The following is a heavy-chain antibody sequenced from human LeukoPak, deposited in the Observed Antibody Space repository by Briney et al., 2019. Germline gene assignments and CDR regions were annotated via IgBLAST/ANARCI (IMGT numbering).Heavy chain of an antibody. CDR1: GFTFSSYA. J-gene: IGHJ4*02. Sequence: PGGSLRLSCAASGFTFSSYAMHWVRQAPGKGLEWVAVISYDGSNKYYADSVKGRFTIPRDNSKNTLYLQMNSLRAEDTAVYYCARPRSGRLLGYFDHWGQGTLVTVSS. CDR3: ARPRSGRLLGYFDH. V-gene: IGHV3-30*01. D-gene: IGHD3-10*01. CDR2: ISYDGSNK.